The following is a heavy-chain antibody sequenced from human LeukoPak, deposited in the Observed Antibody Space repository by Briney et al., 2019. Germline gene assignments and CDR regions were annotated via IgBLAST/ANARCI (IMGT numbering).Heavy chain of an antibody. D-gene: IGHD3-22*01. CDR2: ISYDGSNK. Sequence: GGSLRLSCAASGFTFSSYGMHWVRQAPGKGLEWVAVISYDGSNKYYADSVKGRFTISRDNSKNTLYLQMNSLRAEDTAVYYCARVKGSSGYRYAFDIWGQGTMVTVSS. J-gene: IGHJ3*02. CDR3: ARVKGSSGYRYAFDI. V-gene: IGHV3-30*03. CDR1: GFTFSSYG.